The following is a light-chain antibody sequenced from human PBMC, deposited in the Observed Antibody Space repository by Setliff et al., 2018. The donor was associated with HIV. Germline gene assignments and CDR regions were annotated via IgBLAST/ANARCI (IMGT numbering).Light chain of an antibody. V-gene: IGLV2-23*01. CDR1: NSDIGGYNY. J-gene: IGLJ1*01. CDR2: QAT. CDR3: CSNTGSNTYV. Sequence: QSVLTQPASVSGSPGQSITISCTGTNSDIGGYNYVSWYQQHPGKAPKLMIYQATKRPSGVSNRFSGSKSGNTASLTISGLQAEDEADYYCCSNTGSNTYVFGTGTKVTV.